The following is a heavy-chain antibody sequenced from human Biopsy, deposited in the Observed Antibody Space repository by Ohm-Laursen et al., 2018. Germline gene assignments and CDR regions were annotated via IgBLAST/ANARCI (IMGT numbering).Heavy chain of an antibody. CDR2: ISPNSSGT. V-gene: IGHV1-2*02. CDR3: ARDIMNRIAGLVARSDVFDV. D-gene: IGHD3-16*01. CDR1: GYAVNDYF. J-gene: IGHJ3*01. Sequence: ASVKVSCKGSGYAVNDYFLHWLRQAPGQGPGWMGWISPNSSGTNYAQKFQGRVTMTTDTSTSTVYLELRRLISDDTAVYYCARDIMNRIAGLVARSDVFDVWGQGTLVTVSS.